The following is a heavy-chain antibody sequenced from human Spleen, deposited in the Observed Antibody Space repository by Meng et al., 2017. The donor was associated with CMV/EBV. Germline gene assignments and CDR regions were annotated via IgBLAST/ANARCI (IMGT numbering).Heavy chain of an antibody. CDR3: AREASITGTWWFDP. CDR2: IYYSGST. CDR1: GGSFSGYY. Sequence: SETLSLTCAVYGGSFSGYYWSWIRQPPGKGLEWIGYIYYSGSTNYNPSLKSRVTISVDTSKNQFSLKLSSVTAADTAVYYCAREASITGTWWFDPWGQGTLVTVSS. V-gene: IGHV4-59*01. J-gene: IGHJ5*02. D-gene: IGHD1-7*01.